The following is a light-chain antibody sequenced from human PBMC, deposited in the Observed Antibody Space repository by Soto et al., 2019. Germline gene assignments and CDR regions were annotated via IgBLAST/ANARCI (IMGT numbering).Light chain of an antibody. CDR1: QGISNY. J-gene: IGKJ1*01. CDR3: EKYNSDPRP. Sequence: DIQMTQSPSSLSASVGDRVTITFRASQGISNYLARYQQQPWRVPKILIYAASTLQSGVLSRFSGSGAGTDGTLTVSSVQPEDVATYYCEKYNSDPRPFDQGTKVEIK. V-gene: IGKV1-27*01. CDR2: AAS.